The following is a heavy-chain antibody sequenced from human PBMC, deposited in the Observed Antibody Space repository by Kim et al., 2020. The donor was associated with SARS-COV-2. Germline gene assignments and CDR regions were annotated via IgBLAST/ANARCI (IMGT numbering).Heavy chain of an antibody. D-gene: IGHD3-10*01. CDR1: GFTFSSYW. J-gene: IGHJ4*02. V-gene: IGHV3-74*01. Sequence: GGSLRLSCVVSGFTFSSYWMHWVRQAPGKGLVWVARINTDGSSTGYADSVKGRFTISKDNAKNTVYLQMSSLRADDTAVYYCARGSGRIVDYWGQGTLVTVSS. CDR2: INTDGSST. CDR3: ARGSGRIVDY.